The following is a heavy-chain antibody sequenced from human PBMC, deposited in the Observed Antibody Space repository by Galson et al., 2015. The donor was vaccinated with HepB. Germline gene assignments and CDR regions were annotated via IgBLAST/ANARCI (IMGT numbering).Heavy chain of an antibody. D-gene: IGHD5-12*01. V-gene: IGHV1-3*01. J-gene: IGHJ4*02. CDR1: GYTFTSYA. CDR3: ARCGEAGYSGYHGFDY. CDR2: INAGNGNT. Sequence: SVKVSCKASGYTFTSYAMHWVRQAPGQRLEWMGWINAGNGNTKYSQKFQGRVTITRDTSASTAYMELSSLRSEDTAVYYCARCGEAGYSGYHGFDYWGQGTLVTVSS.